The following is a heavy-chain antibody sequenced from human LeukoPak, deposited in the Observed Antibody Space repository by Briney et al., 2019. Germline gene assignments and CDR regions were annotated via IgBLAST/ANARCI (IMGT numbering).Heavy chain of an antibody. Sequence: GGSLRLSCAASGFTFDDYAMHWVRQAPGKGLEWVALISGDGASTNYADSVKGRFTISRDNAENTLYLQMNSLRAGDTAVYYCARSTPAVPFNYWGQGTLVTVSS. CDR2: ISGDGAST. CDR3: ARSTPAVPFNY. D-gene: IGHD2-2*02. V-gene: IGHV3-43*02. CDR1: GFTFDDYA. J-gene: IGHJ4*02.